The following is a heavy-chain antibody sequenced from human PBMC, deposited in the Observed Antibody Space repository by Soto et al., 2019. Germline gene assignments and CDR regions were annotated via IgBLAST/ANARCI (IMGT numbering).Heavy chain of an antibody. CDR3: ARDTQADFWRGYYRDY. D-gene: IGHD3-3*01. Sequence: EVQLVESGGGLVQPGGSLRLSCAASGFTFSSYSMNWVRQAPGKGLEWVSYISSSSSTIYYADSVKGRFTISRDNAKNSLCLQMNSLGDEDTAVYYCARDTQADFWRGYYRDYWGQGTLVTVSS. CDR1: GFTFSSYS. V-gene: IGHV3-48*02. CDR2: ISSSSSTI. J-gene: IGHJ4*02.